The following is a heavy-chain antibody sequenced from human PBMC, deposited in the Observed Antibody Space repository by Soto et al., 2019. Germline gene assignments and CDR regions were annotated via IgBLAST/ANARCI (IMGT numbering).Heavy chain of an antibody. D-gene: IGHD1-26*01. CDR1: GGSISSGGYY. CDR2: IYHSGYT. V-gene: IGHV4-31*03. J-gene: IGHJ6*02. CDR3: AKWEGLGSDYYYYAMDV. Sequence: PSETLSLTCTVSGGSISSGGYYWTWIRQHPGKGLEWIAYIYHSGYTFYNPSLKSRVTMSVDTSKNQFSLKLRSVTAADTAVYYFAKWEGLGSDYYYYAMDVGGQGTTVTVSS.